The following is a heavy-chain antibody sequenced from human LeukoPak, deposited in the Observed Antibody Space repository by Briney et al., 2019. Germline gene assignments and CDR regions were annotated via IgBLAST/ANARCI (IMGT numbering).Heavy chain of an antibody. V-gene: IGHV3-30*02. CDR3: AKSSAYYYDTSGYSDY. CDR1: GFTFSSYG. CDR2: IRFDGSIK. J-gene: IGHJ4*02. D-gene: IGHD3-22*01. Sequence: GGSLRLSCAASGFTFSSYGMHWVRQAPGKGLEWVAFIRFDGSIKYYADSVKGRFTISRDNSKNTLYLQMNSLRAEDTAVYYCAKSSAYYYDTSGYSDYWGQGTLVTVSS.